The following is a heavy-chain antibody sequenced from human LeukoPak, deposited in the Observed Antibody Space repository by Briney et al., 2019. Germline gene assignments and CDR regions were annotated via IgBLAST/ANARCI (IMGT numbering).Heavy chain of an antibody. Sequence: SGGSLRLSCAASGFTLSSYWMHWVRQGPGKGLVWVSRFLSDGSRTTYADSVKGRFTISGDNAKNTLYLQMNSLRPEDTAVYYCARVGDYGSGFDFWGQGTLGTVSS. CDR1: GFTLSSYW. D-gene: IGHD3-10*01. CDR2: FLSDGSRT. V-gene: IGHV3-74*01. CDR3: ARVGDYGSGFDF. J-gene: IGHJ4*02.